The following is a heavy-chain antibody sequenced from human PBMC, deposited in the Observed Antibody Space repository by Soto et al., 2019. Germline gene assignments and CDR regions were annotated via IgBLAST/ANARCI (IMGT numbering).Heavy chain of an antibody. CDR3: AADSRLTAATFEH. CDR1: GGSVRSSSYD. CDR2: MYYTGRN. J-gene: IGHJ4*02. V-gene: IGHV4-61*01. Sequence: QVQLQESGPGAVKPSETLSLTCTVSGGSVRSSSYDCSWIRQPPGKGLEWIGYMYYTGRNKYNPSLKSRITISIDSSKNQFSLKISSVAASDTAVYYCAADSRLTAATFEHWGQGTLVTVSS. D-gene: IGHD6-25*01.